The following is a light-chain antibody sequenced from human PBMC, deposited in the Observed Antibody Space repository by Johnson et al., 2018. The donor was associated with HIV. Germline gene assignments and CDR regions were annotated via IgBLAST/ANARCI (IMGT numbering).Light chain of an antibody. Sequence: QSVLTQPPSVSAAPGQKVTISCSGSSSNIGNNYVSWYQQLPGTAPKLLIYDNNKRPSGIPDRFSGSKSGTSATLGITGLQTGDEADYYCGTWDSSMSAEVVGTGTKFTVL. CDR2: DNN. J-gene: IGLJ1*01. CDR3: GTWDSSMSAEV. CDR1: SSNIGNNY. V-gene: IGLV1-51*01.